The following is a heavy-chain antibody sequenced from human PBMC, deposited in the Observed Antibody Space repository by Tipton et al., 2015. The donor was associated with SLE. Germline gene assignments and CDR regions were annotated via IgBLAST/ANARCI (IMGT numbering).Heavy chain of an antibody. V-gene: IGHV4-38-2*02. CDR2: IYHSGST. CDR1: GYSISGDYF. D-gene: IGHD3-10*01. J-gene: IGHJ4*02. Sequence: TLSLTCTVSGYSISGDYFWGWIRQPPGRGLEWIGSIYHSGSTYYKSSLKSRVSISVDTSKNQFSLKLTSVTAADTAVYYCARYPMLRGAVDYWGQGTLVTVSS. CDR3: ARYPMLRGAVDY.